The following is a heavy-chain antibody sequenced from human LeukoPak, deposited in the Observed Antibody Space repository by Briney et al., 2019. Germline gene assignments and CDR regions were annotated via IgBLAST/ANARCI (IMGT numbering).Heavy chain of an antibody. CDR3: ARERVEDCTNGVCYWLCDY. D-gene: IGHD2-8*01. CDR2: ISSSSSYI. Sequence: GGSLRLSCAASGFTFSSYSMNWVRQAPGKGLEWVSSISSSSSYIYYADSVKGRFTISRDNAKNSLYLQMNSLRAEDTAVYYCARERVEDCTNGVCYWLCDYWGQGTLVTVSS. J-gene: IGHJ4*02. V-gene: IGHV3-21*01. CDR1: GFTFSSYS.